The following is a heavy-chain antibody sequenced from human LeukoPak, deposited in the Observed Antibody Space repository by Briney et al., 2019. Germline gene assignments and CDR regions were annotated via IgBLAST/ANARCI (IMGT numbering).Heavy chain of an antibody. CDR1: GYTFTSYY. J-gene: IGHJ2*01. D-gene: IGHD3-22*01. CDR3: ARGHDSSGLNWYFDL. CDR2: INPNGGST. Sequence: ASVKVSCKASGYTFTSYYLHWVRQAPGQGLEWMGIINPNGGSTTYAQKFQGRVTMTRDTSTSTDYMEVSSLRAEDTAVYYCARGHDSSGLNWYFDLWGRGTLVTVSS. V-gene: IGHV1-46*01.